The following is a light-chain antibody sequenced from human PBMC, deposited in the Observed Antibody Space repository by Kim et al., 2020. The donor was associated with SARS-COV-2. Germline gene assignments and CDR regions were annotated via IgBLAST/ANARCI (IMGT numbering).Light chain of an antibody. V-gene: IGKV3-20*01. Sequence: SPGERAIRSCRASQTISSAYLAWYQRKPGQAPRLLIYGASSRATGIPDRFSGSGSGTDFTLAISGLEPEDFAVYYCQHYGYSLWTFGQGTKVDIK. CDR1: QTISSAY. J-gene: IGKJ1*01. CDR3: QHYGYSLWT. CDR2: GAS.